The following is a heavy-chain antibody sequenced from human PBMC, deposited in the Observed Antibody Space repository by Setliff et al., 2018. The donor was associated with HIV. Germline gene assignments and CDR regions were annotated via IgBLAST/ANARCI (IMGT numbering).Heavy chain of an antibody. Sequence: GGSLRLSCEVSGFTFSIYGMHWVRQAPGKGLEWVAFIRYDGSNKYYVDSVKGRFTISRDNSKYTLYLQMNSLRAEDTAVYYCARAWVFDSSSNDAFDIWGQGTMVTV. CDR1: GFTFSIYG. D-gene: IGHD6-6*01. CDR3: ARAWVFDSSSNDAFDI. J-gene: IGHJ3*02. CDR2: IRYDGSNK. V-gene: IGHV3-30*02.